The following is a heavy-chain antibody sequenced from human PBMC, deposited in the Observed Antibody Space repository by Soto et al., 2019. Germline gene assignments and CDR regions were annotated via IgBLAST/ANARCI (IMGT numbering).Heavy chain of an antibody. CDR2: IYHSGST. CDR1: GGSISSGGYS. CDR3: ARGYCSSTSCYLHWFDP. D-gene: IGHD2-2*01. J-gene: IGHJ5*02. V-gene: IGHV4-30-2*01. Sequence: PSETLSLTCAVSGGSISSGGYSWSWIRQPPGKGLEWIGYIYHSGSTYYNPSLKSRVTISVDRSKNQFSLKLSSVTAADTAVYYCARGYCSSTSCYLHWFDPWGQGTLVTVSS.